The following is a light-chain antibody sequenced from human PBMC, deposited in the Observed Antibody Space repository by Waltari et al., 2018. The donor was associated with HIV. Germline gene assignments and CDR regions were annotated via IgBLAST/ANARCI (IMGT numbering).Light chain of an antibody. CDR3: SSSAGGDTLV. J-gene: IGLJ3*02. CDR2: EIT. CDR1: SSDVGISHY. Sequence: QSALTQPPSASGFPGQSVTLSCTGPSSDVGISHYVAWYQQYPGKAPKLLIYEITKRPSGVPDRFSGSKSGNTASLTVSGLQAEDEADYYCSSSAGGDTLVFGGGTKLTVL. V-gene: IGLV2-8*01.